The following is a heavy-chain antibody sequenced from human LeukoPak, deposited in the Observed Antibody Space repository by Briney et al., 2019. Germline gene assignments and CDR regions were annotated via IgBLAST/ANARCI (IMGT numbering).Heavy chain of an antibody. D-gene: IGHD6-13*01. CDR1: GFTPSHSA. CDR3: ARHRCPSS. Sequence: PGGSLRLSCAAPGFTPSHSAMSWVRQAPGKGLEWGANINEDGSEKHYVDSVKGRFTISRDNAKNSLYLQMNSLRAEDTAIYDCARHRCPSSWGPGTVVTVSS. J-gene: IGHJ3*01. CDR2: INEDGSEK. V-gene: IGHV3-7*03.